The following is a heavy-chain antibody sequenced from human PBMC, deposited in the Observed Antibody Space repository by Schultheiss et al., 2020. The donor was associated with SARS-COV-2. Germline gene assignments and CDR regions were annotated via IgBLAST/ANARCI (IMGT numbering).Heavy chain of an antibody. D-gene: IGHD3-22*01. V-gene: IGHV4-59*12. CDR1: GGSISSYY. CDR2: IYYSGST. CDR3: ARDYYDSSVGFYGMDV. Sequence: SQTLSLTCTVSGGSISSYYWSWIRQPPGKGLEWIGYIYYSGSTNYNPSLKSRVTISVDKSKNQFSLKLSSVTAADTAVYYCARDYYDSSVGFYGMDVWGQGTTVTVSS. J-gene: IGHJ6*02.